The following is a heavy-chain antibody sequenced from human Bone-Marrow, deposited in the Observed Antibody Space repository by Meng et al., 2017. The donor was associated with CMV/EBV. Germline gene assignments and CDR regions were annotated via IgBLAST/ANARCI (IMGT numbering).Heavy chain of an antibody. CDR1: VGTFSSYA. CDR2: IILIFDTA. CDR3: ARPPPQRPFWYGMDV. Sequence: SVKVSCKASVGTFSSYASSWVRQAPGQGLEWMGWIILIFDTANYAQKFQGRVTITTDGSTRTAYMELCCLRSEYTAVYYCARPPPQRPFWYGMDVWGQGTTVTVSS. V-gene: IGHV1-69*05. J-gene: IGHJ6*02. D-gene: IGHD1-14*01.